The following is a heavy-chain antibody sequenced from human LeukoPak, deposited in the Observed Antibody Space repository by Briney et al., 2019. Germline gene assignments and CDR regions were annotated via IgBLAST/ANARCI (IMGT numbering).Heavy chain of an antibody. CDR2: ISGRGGST. Sequence: GGSLRLSCAASGFTFSSYAMSWVRQAPGKGLEWVSAISGRGGSTYYADSVKGRFTISRDNSKNTLYLQMNSLRAEDTAVYYCAKDRIWGSSGYYPYYFDYWGQGTLVTVSS. CDR1: GFTFSSYA. V-gene: IGHV3-23*01. CDR3: AKDRIWGSSGYYPYYFDY. D-gene: IGHD3-22*01. J-gene: IGHJ4*02.